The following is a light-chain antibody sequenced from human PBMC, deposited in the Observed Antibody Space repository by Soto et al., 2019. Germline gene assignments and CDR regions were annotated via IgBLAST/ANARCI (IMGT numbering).Light chain of an antibody. CDR3: QQYNDWPPLT. V-gene: IGKV3-15*01. CDR1: QTISSN. J-gene: IGKJ4*01. Sequence: EVVMTQSPATLSASPGERATLSCRASQTISSNVAWYQQKPGQAPRLLIYGASTRATGMPARFSGSGSGTEFPHTISSLQSEDFAVYYCQQYNDWPPLTFGGGTKVEIK. CDR2: GAS.